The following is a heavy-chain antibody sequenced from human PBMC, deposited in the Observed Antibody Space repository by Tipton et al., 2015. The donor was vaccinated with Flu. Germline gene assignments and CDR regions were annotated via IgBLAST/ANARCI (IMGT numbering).Heavy chain of an antibody. Sequence: LSLTCAASGFTFSDYYMSWIRQAPGKGLEWVSYISSSDSPIYYADSVKGRFTISRDNAKNSLYLQMNSLRAEDTAVYYCARDQSGYYGSGSYSSDYWGQGTLVTVSS. CDR3: ARDQSGYYGSGSYSSDY. CDR1: GFTFSDYY. J-gene: IGHJ4*02. D-gene: IGHD3-10*01. CDR2: ISSSDSPI. V-gene: IGHV3-11*04.